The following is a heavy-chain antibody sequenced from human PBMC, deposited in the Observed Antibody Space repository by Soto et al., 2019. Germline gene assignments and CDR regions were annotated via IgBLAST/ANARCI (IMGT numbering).Heavy chain of an antibody. J-gene: IGHJ4*02. CDR2: IYHSGST. CDR1: GGSISSSKW. D-gene: IGHD3-3*01. V-gene: IGHV4-4*02. CDR3: ARDNWRRESLF. Sequence: XTLSLPCAVSGGSISSSKWWSWVRQPPGKGLEWIGEIYHSGSTNYNQSLKSRVTISVEKSKNQFSLKMSSVTAADTAVYYCARDNWRRESLFWGQGTLGTVS.